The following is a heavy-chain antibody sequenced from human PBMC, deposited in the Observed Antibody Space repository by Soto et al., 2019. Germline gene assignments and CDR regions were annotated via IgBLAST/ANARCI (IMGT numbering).Heavy chain of an antibody. D-gene: IGHD2-15*01. J-gene: IGHJ6*03. Sequence: GGSLRLSCAASGFTFSSYSMNWVRQAPGKGLEWVSSISSSSSYIYYADSVKGRFTISRDNAKNSLYLQMNSLRAEDTAVYYCARASGTCSGGSCYSNAFYYMDVWGKGTTVNVSS. CDR3: ARASGTCSGGSCYSNAFYYMDV. CDR1: GFTFSSYS. V-gene: IGHV3-21*01. CDR2: ISSSSSYI.